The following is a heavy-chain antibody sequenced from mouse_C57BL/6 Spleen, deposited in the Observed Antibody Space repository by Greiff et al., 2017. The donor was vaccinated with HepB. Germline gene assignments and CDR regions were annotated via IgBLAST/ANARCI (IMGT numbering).Heavy chain of an antibody. CDR3: AREGYYGPEDYFDY. V-gene: IGHV5-17*01. CDR2: ISSGSSTI. D-gene: IGHD1-2*01. CDR1: GFTFSDYG. J-gene: IGHJ2*01. Sequence: EVKLVESGGGLVKPGGSLKLSCAASGFTFSDYGMHWVRQAPEKGLEWVAYISSGSSTIYYADTVKGRFTISRENAKNTLFLQMTSLRSEDTAMYYGAREGYYGPEDYFDYWGQGTTLTVSS.